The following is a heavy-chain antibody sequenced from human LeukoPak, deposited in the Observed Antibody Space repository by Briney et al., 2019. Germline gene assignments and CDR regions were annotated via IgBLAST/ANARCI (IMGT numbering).Heavy chain of an antibody. CDR1: GYTFTSYD. J-gene: IGHJ5*02. CDR3: ARGRYDSSGYNWFDP. CDR2: MNPNSGNT. D-gene: IGHD6-25*01. Sequence: GASVKVSCKASGYTFTSYDINWVRQATGQGLEWMGWMNPNSGNTGYAQKFQGRVTMTRNTSISTAYMELRSPRSEDTAVYYCARGRYDSSGYNWFDPWGQGTLVTVSS. V-gene: IGHV1-8*01.